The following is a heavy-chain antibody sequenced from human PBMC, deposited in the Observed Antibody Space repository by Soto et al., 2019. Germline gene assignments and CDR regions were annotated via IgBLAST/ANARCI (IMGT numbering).Heavy chain of an antibody. V-gene: IGHV1-18*01. Sequence: GASVKVSCKASGYTFTSYSISWVRQAPGQGLEWMGWISAYNGNTNYAQKLQGRVTMTSDTSTSTAYMELRSLRSDDTAVYYCARDSSSGYYDILTGYYPRPPNFDYWGQGTLVTVSS. CDR2: ISAYNGNT. D-gene: IGHD3-9*01. CDR1: GYTFTSYS. CDR3: ARDSSSGYYDILTGYYPRPPNFDY. J-gene: IGHJ4*02.